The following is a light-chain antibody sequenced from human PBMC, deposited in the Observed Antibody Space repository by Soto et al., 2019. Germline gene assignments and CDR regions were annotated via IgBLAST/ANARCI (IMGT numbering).Light chain of an antibody. CDR3: QTWGTGFQV. CDR1: SSDIGAGYD. Sequence: QSVLTQPPSVSGAPGQRVTISCTGSSSDIGAGYDVHWYQQFPGTAPKLLIYGNNNRPSGVPDRFSGSKSGTSASLAITGLQAEDEADYYCQTWGTGFQVFGGGTQLTVL. V-gene: IGLV1-40*01. CDR2: GNN. J-gene: IGLJ2*01.